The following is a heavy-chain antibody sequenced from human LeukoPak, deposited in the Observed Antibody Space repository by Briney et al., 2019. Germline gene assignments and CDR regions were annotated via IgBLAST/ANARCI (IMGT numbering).Heavy chain of an antibody. D-gene: IGHD3-10*01. V-gene: IGHV4-39*01. CDR3: ARYYYGSGSCDY. CDR2: IYYSGST. CDR1: GGSISSSSYY. Sequence: SETLSLTCTVSGGSISSSSYYWGWIRQPPGKGLEWIGSIYYSGSTYYNPSLKSRVTISVDTSKNQFSLKLSSVTAADTAVYYCARYYYGSGSCDYWGQGTLVTVSS. J-gene: IGHJ4*02.